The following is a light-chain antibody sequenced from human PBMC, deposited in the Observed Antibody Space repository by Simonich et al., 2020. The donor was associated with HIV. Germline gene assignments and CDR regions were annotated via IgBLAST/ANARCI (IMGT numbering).Light chain of an antibody. CDR2: YVS. Sequence: QSALTQPASVSGSPGQSITISCTGTSSDIGGYNYVSWYPQHPGKAPKLMIYYVSKRPSGVSNSFSGSKSGNSAALTISGLQAEDEADYYCQSYNNPNQVFGGGTKLTV. V-gene: IGLV2-14*01. CDR3: QSYNNPNQV. CDR1: SSDIGGYNY. J-gene: IGLJ3*02.